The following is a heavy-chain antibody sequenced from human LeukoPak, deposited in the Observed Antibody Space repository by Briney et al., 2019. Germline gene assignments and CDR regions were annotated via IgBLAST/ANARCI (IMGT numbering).Heavy chain of an antibody. J-gene: IGHJ4*02. V-gene: IGHV3-33*01. Sequence: GGSLRLSCAASGFTFSSYGMHWVRQAPGKGLEWVAVIWYDGSNKYYADSVKGRFTISRDNSKNTLYLQMNSLRAEDTAVYYCARDRRVVVILDYWGQGTLVTVSS. CDR1: GFTFSSYG. CDR2: IWYDGSNK. D-gene: IGHD2-15*01. CDR3: ARDRRVVVILDY.